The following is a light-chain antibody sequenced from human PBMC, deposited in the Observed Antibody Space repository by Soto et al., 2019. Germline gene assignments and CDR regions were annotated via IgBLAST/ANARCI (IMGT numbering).Light chain of an antibody. Sequence: VLTQPPSSPGSPDQTVTISCSRTKNDIGVYDFVSWYQHHPGKAPRLIIYEVVQRPSGVPDRFSGSKSGNTASLTVPGPQAADEADYFCKSYAGSHPYVFGSGTKGTVL. CDR3: KSYAGSHPYV. CDR2: EVV. CDR1: KNDIGVYDF. V-gene: IGLV2-8*01. J-gene: IGLJ1*01.